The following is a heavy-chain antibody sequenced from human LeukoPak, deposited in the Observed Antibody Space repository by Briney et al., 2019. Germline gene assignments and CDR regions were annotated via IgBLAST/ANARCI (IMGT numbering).Heavy chain of an antibody. CDR3: TRDPNGDYIGAFEM. CDR1: GFTFSSYS. J-gene: IGHJ3*02. CDR2: ITGSRGTT. D-gene: IGHD4-17*01. Sequence: GGSLRLSCAAPGFTFSSYSMTWVRQAPGRGLEWVSSITGSRGTTHYADSVKGRFTISRDDSRNALFLQMNSLRAEDTALYYCTRDPNGDYIGAFEMWGPGTKVTVSS. V-gene: IGHV3-23*01.